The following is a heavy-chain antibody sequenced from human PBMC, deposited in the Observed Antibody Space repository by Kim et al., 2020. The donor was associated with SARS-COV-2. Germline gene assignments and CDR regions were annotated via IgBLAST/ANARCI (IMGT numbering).Heavy chain of an antibody. CDR3: ARAPYYDILTGYPYYFDY. D-gene: IGHD3-9*01. CDR2: IYYSGST. V-gene: IGHV4-31*03. CDR1: GGSISSGGYY. Sequence: SETLSLTCTVSGGSISSGGYYWSWIRQHPGKGLEWIGYIYYSGSTYYNPSLKSRVTISVDTSKNQFSLKLSSVTAADTAVYYCARAPYYDILTGYPYYFDYWGQGTLVTVSS. J-gene: IGHJ4*02.